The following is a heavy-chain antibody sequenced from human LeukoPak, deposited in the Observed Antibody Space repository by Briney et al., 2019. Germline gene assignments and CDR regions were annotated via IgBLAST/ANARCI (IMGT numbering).Heavy chain of an antibody. V-gene: IGHV4-59*08. J-gene: IGHJ4*02. CDR2: VYYTGST. Sequence: PSETRDLTCSVSGGSVSNYYWSWIRQPPGKGLEWIGYVYYTGSTNYNPSLKSRVTMFEDKSKNQFSLRLYSVTVADTAVYYCARHFAYSSSSYFDYWGQGSLVTVSS. CDR1: GGSVSNYY. CDR3: ARHFAYSSSSYFDY. D-gene: IGHD6-6*01.